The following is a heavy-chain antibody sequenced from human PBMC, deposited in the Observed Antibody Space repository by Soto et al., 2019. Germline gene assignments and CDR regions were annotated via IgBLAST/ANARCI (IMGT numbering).Heavy chain of an antibody. CDR1: GFTFSDHY. Sequence: GGSLRLSCAVSGFTFSDHYMDWVRQAPGKGLEWVGRTRNKANSYTTEYAASVKGRFTISRDDSKNSLYLQMNSLKTEETAVYYCTRAEERISGSLWRENYYYYMDVWGKGTTVTVSS. CDR2: TRNKANSYTT. D-gene: IGHD3-10*01. J-gene: IGHJ6*03. V-gene: IGHV3-72*01. CDR3: TRAEERISGSLWRENYYYYMDV.